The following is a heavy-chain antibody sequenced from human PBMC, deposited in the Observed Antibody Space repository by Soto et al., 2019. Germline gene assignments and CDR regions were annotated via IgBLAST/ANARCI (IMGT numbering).Heavy chain of an antibody. D-gene: IGHD3-3*01. Sequence: VQLVQSGAEVKKPGSSVKVSCKASGGTFSSYAMSWVRQAPGKGLEWVSAISGSGGSTYYADSVKGRFTISRDNSKNTLYLQMNSLRAEDTAVYYCAKALGDFWSGDGLFFDYWGQGTLVTVSS. J-gene: IGHJ4*02. CDR1: GGTFSSYA. CDR2: ISGSGGST. CDR3: AKALGDFWSGDGLFFDY. V-gene: IGHV3-23*04.